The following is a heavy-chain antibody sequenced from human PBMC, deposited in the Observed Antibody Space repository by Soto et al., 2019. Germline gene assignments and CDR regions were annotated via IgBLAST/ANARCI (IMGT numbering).Heavy chain of an antibody. J-gene: IGHJ6*02. CDR3: ASPYDTSLGVSMDV. V-gene: IGHV5-10-1*01. Sequence: GDSLKLSWKCSGYSFTSYLIGRVRPMPGKGLEWMGSIYPSDSYTNYSPSFQGHVTISADKSISTAYLQWSSLKASDTAMYYCASPYDTSLGVSMDVWGQGTTVTVSS. D-gene: IGHD3-9*01. CDR1: GYSFTSYL. CDR2: IYPSDSYT.